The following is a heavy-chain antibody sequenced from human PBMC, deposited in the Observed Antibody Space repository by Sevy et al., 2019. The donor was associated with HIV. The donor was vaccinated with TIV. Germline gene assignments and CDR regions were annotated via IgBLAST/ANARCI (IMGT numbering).Heavy chain of an antibody. Sequence: ASVKVSCKASGYTFTRYSMNWVRQAPGQGLEWMGWFNTNAGNPTYAQGFTGRFVFSLDTSVSTAYLQISSLKADDTAVYYCARAEVDTAIEGFDYWDQGTLVTVSS. CDR2: FNTNAGNP. D-gene: IGHD5-18*01. V-gene: IGHV7-4-1*02. CDR1: GYTFTRYS. J-gene: IGHJ4*02. CDR3: ARAEVDTAIEGFDY.